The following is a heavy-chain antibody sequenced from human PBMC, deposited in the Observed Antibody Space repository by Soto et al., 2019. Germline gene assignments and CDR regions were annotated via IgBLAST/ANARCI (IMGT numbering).Heavy chain of an antibody. J-gene: IGHJ6*02. CDR1: GFRFSDYG. CDR3: AKTRRGYDMFFYGLDV. D-gene: IGHD5-12*01. V-gene: IGHV3-30*18. CDR2: ISNDGSKK. Sequence: QVHLVESGGGVVQPGRSLRLACAVSGFRFSDYGMHWVRQAPGKGLEWVAVISNDGSKKYYGDSVQGRFTISRDDSKSTVYVQMDSLKPEDTAVYYCAKTRRGYDMFFYGLDVWGQGKRVNVSS.